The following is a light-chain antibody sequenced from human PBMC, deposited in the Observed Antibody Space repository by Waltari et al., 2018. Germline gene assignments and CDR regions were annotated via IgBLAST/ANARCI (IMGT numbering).Light chain of an antibody. Sequence: QSALTQPRSVSGSPGQSVSISCTGTSNDVGGYYYVSWYQQHPGKAPRLILYDITKRPSGVPDRFSGSKSGNTASLTIYGVQAEDEADYYCGSYADSCTALFGGGTKLTVL. J-gene: IGLJ3*02. CDR3: GSYADSCTAL. V-gene: IGLV2-11*01. CDR1: SNDVGGYYY. CDR2: DIT.